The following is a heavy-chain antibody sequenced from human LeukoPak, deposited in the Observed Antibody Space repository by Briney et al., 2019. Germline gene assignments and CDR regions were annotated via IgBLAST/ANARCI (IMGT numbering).Heavy chain of an antibody. CDR3: ARSYEGSGFSD. V-gene: IGHV3-21*01. CDR2: ITNSSRYT. Sequence: GGSLRLSCAASGFIFSNYIMNWVRQAPGKGLEWVSSITNSSRYTYYADSVRGRFTISRDNAKNSLYLQMNSLRAEDTAVYYCARSYEGSGFSDWGQGTLVTVSS. CDR1: GFIFSNYI. J-gene: IGHJ4*02. D-gene: IGHD3-3*01.